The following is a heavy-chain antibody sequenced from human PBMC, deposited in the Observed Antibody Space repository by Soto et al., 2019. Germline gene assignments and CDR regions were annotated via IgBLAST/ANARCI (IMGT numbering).Heavy chain of an antibody. CDR3: ARDNFLTNFDWLFGIDY. Sequence: ASVKVSCKASGYTFTTSDIHWVRQATGQGLEWMGWMNPNNYNTGYAQKFKGRVTMTRNTSISTAYMELSSLRSEDTAVYYCARDNFLTNFDWLFGIDYWGQGTLVTVSS. CDR2: MNPNNYNT. J-gene: IGHJ4*02. V-gene: IGHV1-8*01. CDR1: GYTFTTSD. D-gene: IGHD3-9*01.